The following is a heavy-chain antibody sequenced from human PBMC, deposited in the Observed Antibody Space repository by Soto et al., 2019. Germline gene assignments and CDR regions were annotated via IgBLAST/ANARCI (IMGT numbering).Heavy chain of an antibody. V-gene: IGHV3-7*01. Sequence: PGGSLGISSEASGFTFNSYWISWVRQAPGKGLXWGXNVXXDXXXXXLXXSVKGRFTISRDNAKNSMYLQMNSLRAEDTAVYYCVRDGSSGWHFDSWGQGTLVTVSS. D-gene: IGHD6-19*01. CDR2: VXXDXXXX. J-gene: IGHJ4*02. CDR3: VRDGSSGWHFDS. CDR1: GFTFNSYW.